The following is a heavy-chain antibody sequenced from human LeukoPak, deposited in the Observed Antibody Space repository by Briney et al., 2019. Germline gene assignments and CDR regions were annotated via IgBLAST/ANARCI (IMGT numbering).Heavy chain of an antibody. CDR1: GYTFTGYY. V-gene: IGHV1-2*02. CDR2: INPNSGGT. D-gene: IGHD5-18*01. J-gene: IGHJ1*01. Sequence: ASVTVSCKASGYTFTGYYMHWVRQAPGQGLEWMGWINPNSGGTNYAQKFQGRITMTRDKSISTAYMDLTSLRSDDTAVYYCARVGAMVLWGQGTLVTVSS. CDR3: ARVGAMVL.